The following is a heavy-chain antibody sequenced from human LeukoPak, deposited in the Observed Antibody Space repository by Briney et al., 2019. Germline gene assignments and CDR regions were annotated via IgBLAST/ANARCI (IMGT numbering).Heavy chain of an antibody. Sequence: SETLSLTCTVSGGSISSYYWSWIRQPAGKGLEWIGRIYTSGSTNYNPSLKSRVTMSVGTSKNQFSLKLSSVTAADTAVYYCARAGYYYGSGSYWTVYDYWGQGTLVTVSS. CDR2: IYTSGST. CDR1: GGSISSYY. V-gene: IGHV4-4*07. J-gene: IGHJ4*02. CDR3: ARAGYYYGSGSYWTVYDY. D-gene: IGHD3-10*01.